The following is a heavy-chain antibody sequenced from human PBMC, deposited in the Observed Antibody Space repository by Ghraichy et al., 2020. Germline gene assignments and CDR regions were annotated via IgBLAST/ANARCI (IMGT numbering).Heavy chain of an antibody. CDR2: IYYSGST. D-gene: IGHD2-15*01. CDR3: ARSDFCSGGSCYWIDS. J-gene: IGHJ5*01. CDR1: GGSISSSAYY. V-gene: IGHV4-31*03. Sequence: SETLSLTCTVSGGSISSSAYYWSWIRQHPGKGLEWIGCIYYSGSTYNNPSLKSRVTISVDTSKNQFSLKLRSVTAADTAIYYCARSDFCSGGSCYWIDSWGQGSLVTVSS.